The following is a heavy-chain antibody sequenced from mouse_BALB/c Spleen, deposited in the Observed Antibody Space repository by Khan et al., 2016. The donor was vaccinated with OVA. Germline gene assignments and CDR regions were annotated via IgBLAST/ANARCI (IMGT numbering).Heavy chain of an antibody. Sequence: VQLKQSGPELVKPGTSVKISCKASGYSFTGYFMNWVMQSHGKSLEWIGRINPHIGETLYNPKFKGKATLTADESSSTANMELRSLASEDSAVYYCTRIYRSDFDYWGQGTTLTVSS. CDR1: GYSFTGYF. CDR3: TRIYRSDFDY. CDR2: INPHIGET. D-gene: IGHD1-1*01. V-gene: IGHV1-20*02. J-gene: IGHJ2*01.